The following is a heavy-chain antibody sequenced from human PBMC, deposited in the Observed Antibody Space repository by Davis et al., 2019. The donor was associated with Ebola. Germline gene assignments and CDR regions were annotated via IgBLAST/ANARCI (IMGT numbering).Heavy chain of an antibody. J-gene: IGHJ1*01. CDR3: VSRHIVYILAEYFQY. D-gene: IGHD5/OR15-5a*01. Sequence: SGPTLVKPTQTLTLTCTFSGFSLSTHGVGVGWIRQPPGKALEWLALIYWNDDERYSPSLKSRLNITKDTSKNQVVLTMTNVDPVDTATYYCVSRHIVYILAEYFQYWGQGTLVIVSS. CDR2: IYWNDDE. CDR1: GFSLSTHGVG. V-gene: IGHV2-5*01.